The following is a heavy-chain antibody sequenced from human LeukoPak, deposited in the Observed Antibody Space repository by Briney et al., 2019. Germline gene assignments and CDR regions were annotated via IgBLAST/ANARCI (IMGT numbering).Heavy chain of an antibody. V-gene: IGHV4-30-4*01. J-gene: IGHJ4*02. CDR2: IYYSGTT. CDR3: TRAYWIGFHFDS. CDR1: GGSISSGDYF. D-gene: IGHD3-3*01. Sequence: SETLSLTCSVSGGSISSGDYFWTWIRQPPGKGLEYIGYIYYSGTTYYNPSLKSRITMSVDMSANQFSLRLTSVSAADTAVYYCTRAYWIGFHFDSWGQGILVTVSS.